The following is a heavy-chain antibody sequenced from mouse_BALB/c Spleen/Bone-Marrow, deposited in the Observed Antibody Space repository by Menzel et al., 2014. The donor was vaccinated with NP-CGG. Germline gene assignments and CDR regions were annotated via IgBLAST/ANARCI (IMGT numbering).Heavy chain of an antibody. CDR1: GYSITRDYA. D-gene: IGHD2-4*01. Sequence: ESGPGLVKPSQSLSLTCIVTGYSITRDYAWNWVRRFPGNKLEWMGYISYSGSTTYNPSLESRISITRDTSKNQFFLQLNSVTTEDTATYYCAGSSSYDYDVGFAYWGQGTLVTVSA. J-gene: IGHJ3*01. CDR3: AGSSSYDYDVGFAY. V-gene: IGHV3-2*02. CDR2: ISYSGST.